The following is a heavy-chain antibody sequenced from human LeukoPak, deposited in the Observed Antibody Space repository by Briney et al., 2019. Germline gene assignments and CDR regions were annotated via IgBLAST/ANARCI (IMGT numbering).Heavy chain of an antibody. Sequence: ASVKVSCKASGYTFTSYYMHWVRQAPGQGLEWMGIINPSGGSTSYAQKFQGRVTMTRDTSISTAYMELSRLRSDDTAVYYCARVVYYYDSSGYYYIDYWGQGTLVTVSS. V-gene: IGHV1-46*01. CDR3: ARVVYYYDSSGYYYIDY. CDR1: GYTFTSYY. D-gene: IGHD3-22*01. J-gene: IGHJ4*02. CDR2: INPSGGST.